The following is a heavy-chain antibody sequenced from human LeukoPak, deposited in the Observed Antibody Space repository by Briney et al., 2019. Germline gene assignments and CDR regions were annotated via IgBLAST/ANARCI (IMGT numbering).Heavy chain of an antibody. J-gene: IGHJ5*02. D-gene: IGHD6-13*01. CDR2: IYYSGST. CDR1: GGSISSYY. V-gene: IGHV4-59*12. Sequence: SETLSLTCTVSGGSISSYYWSWIRQPPGKGLEWIGYIYYSGSTNYNPSLKSRVTISVDTSKNQFSLKLSSVTAADTAVYYCARDRAPIAAAGTSPWFDPWGQGTLVTVSS. CDR3: ARDRAPIAAAGTSPWFDP.